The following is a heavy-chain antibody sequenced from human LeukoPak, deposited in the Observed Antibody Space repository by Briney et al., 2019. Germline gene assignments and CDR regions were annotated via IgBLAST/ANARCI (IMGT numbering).Heavy chain of an antibody. D-gene: IGHD4-11*01. Sequence: SETLSLTCAVYGGSFSSYYWSWIRHPPGKGLERIGEINHSGSTNYNPSLKSRVTISVDTSKNQFSLKLSSVAAADTSVYYCARGSNYGYWGQGTLVTVSS. CDR2: INHSGST. J-gene: IGHJ4*02. CDR1: GGSFSSYY. V-gene: IGHV4-34*01. CDR3: ARGSNYGY.